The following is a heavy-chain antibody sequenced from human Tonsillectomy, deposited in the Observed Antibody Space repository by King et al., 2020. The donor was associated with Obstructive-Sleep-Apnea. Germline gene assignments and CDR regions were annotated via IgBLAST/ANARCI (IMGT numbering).Heavy chain of an antibody. D-gene: IGHD5-18*01. CDR2: INSDGSST. CDR1: GFTFSSYW. V-gene: IGHV3-74*01. CDR3: ARAHSYGPYDY. Sequence: VQLVESGGGLVQPGGSLRLSCAASGFTFSSYWMHWVRQAPGKGLVFVSRINSDGSSTSYADSVKGRFTISRDSAKNTLFLQMDSLRAEDTAVYYCARAHSYGPYDYWGQGTLVTVSS. J-gene: IGHJ4*02.